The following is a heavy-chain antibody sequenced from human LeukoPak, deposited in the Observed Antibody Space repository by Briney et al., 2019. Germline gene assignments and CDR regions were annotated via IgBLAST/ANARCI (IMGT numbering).Heavy chain of an antibody. CDR1: GASISTTNYY. CDR3: ARHFAYSSSSYFDY. CDR2: IYYTGST. D-gene: IGHD6-6*01. Sequence: SETLSLTCSVSGASISTTNYYWGGIRQPPGKGLEWIGSIYYTGSTYNSPSLKGRVTVSVDTSKNHFSLRLNSVTAADTAVYYCARHFAYSSSSYFDYWGQGSLVTVSS. V-gene: IGHV4-39*01. J-gene: IGHJ4*02.